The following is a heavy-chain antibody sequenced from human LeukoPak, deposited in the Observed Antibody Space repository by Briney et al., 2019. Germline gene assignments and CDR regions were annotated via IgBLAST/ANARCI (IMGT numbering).Heavy chain of an antibody. V-gene: IGHV3-23*01. CDR1: GITLTNYG. Sequence: GGSLRLSCAVSGITLTNYGMSWVRQAPGKGLEWVAGISDSGGSTNYADSVKGRFTISRDNPKNTLYLQMNSLGAEDTAVYFCAKRGVVIRVILVGFHKEAYYFDFWGQGALVTVSS. D-gene: IGHD3-22*01. CDR3: AKRGVVIRVILVGFHKEAYYFDF. CDR2: ISDSGGST. J-gene: IGHJ4*02.